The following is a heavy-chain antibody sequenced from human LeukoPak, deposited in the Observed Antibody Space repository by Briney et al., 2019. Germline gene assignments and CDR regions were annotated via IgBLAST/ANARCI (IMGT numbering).Heavy chain of an antibody. V-gene: IGHV3-48*03. D-gene: IGHD5-18*01. CDR1: GFTFSSYD. J-gene: IGHJ4*02. Sequence: PGGSLRLSCAASGFTFSSYDMNWVRQAPGKGLEWVSYISSSGDTIYYADSVKGRFTISRDNAKNSLYLQMNSLRAEDTAVYYCARDGGTRLKYSYGYGDYWGQGTLVTVSS. CDR3: ARDGGTRLKYSYGYGDY. CDR2: ISSSGDTI.